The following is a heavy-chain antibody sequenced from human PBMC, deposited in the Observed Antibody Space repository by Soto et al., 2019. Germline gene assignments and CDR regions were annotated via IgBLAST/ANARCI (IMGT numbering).Heavy chain of an antibody. CDR3: ARSATSGIDY. CDR2: IYSGGST. V-gene: IGHV3-53*01. CDR1: GFTVSSNY. D-gene: IGHD6-25*01. Sequence: GSLRLSCAASGFTVSSNYMSWVRQAPGKGLEGVSVIYSGGSTYYADSVKGRFTISRDNSKNTLYLQMNSLRAEDTPVYYCARSATSGIDYWGQGTLVTVSS. J-gene: IGHJ4*02.